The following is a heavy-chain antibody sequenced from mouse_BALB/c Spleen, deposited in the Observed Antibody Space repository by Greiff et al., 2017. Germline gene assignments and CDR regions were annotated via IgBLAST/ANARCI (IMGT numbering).Heavy chain of an antibody. CDR3: ARVGKIFYAMDY. CDR1: GFTFSSYA. Sequence: EVKLVESGGGLVKPGGSLKLSCAASGFTFSSYAMSWVRQTPEKRLEWVASISSGGSTYYPDSVKGRFTISRDNARNILYLQMSSLRSEDTAMYYCARVGKIFYAMDYWGQGTSVTVSS. V-gene: IGHV5-6-5*01. J-gene: IGHJ4*01. D-gene: IGHD4-1*01. CDR2: ISSGGST.